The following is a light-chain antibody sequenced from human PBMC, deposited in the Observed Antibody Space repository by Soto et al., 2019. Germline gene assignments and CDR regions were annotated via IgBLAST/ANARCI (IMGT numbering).Light chain of an antibody. V-gene: IGKV3-20*01. CDR1: PSVSRNN. CDR2: GAS. Sequence: IVVTQSPGTLSLSPGERGTLSCRASPSVSRNNLAWYQQRPGQPPRLFIYGASSRAPGIPDRFSGSGSGTDFTLTFSRLEPEDSAVYFCQQYDRLPYSFGQGTKLEIK. J-gene: IGKJ2*01. CDR3: QQYDRLPYS.